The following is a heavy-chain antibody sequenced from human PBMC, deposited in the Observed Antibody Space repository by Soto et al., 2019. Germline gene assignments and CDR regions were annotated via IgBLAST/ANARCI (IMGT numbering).Heavy chain of an antibody. J-gene: IGHJ4*02. V-gene: IGHV3-74*01. CDR2: MDIDGTTT. D-gene: IGHD2-8*01. Sequence: EVQLVESGGGIVQPGGSLRLSCATSGFTFTKSWMHWVRQVPGKGLEWVSRMDIDGTTTNYADSVKGRFIISRDNAKNTAFLQMNSLGAEDTAMYYCVANLMTTEPTGDYWGQGTLVTVSS. CDR3: VANLMTTEPTGDY. CDR1: GFTFTKSW.